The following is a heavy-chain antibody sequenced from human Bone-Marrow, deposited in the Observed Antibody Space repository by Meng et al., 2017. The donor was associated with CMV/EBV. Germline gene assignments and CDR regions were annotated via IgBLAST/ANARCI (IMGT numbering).Heavy chain of an antibody. J-gene: IGHJ4*02. CDR2: IYYSGTT. CDR1: GRSISSSSYN. Sequence: SGPLSLTCTVSGRSISSSSYNWGWIRQPPGKGVEWIGSIYYSGTTYYNSSLKSRVTMSVDTSKNQFSLKLNSVTAADTAVYYCAKEIQIGADYWGQGTLVTVSS. V-gene: IGHV4-39*07. CDR3: AKEIQIGADY. D-gene: IGHD2/OR15-2a*01.